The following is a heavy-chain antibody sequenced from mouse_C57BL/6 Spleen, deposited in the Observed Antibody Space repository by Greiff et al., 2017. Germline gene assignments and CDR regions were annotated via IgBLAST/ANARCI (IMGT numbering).Heavy chain of an antibody. D-gene: IGHD4-1*01. CDR1: GYTFTSYW. CDR3: SKLGLWYFDV. Sequence: QVQLQQPGAELVMPGASVKLSCKASGYTFTSYWMHWVKQRPGQGLQWIGEIDPSDSYTNYNQKFKGKSTLTVDKSSSTAYMQLSSLTSDDAAVYYCSKLGLWYFDVWGTGTTVTVSS. J-gene: IGHJ1*03. CDR2: IDPSDSYT. V-gene: IGHV1-69*01.